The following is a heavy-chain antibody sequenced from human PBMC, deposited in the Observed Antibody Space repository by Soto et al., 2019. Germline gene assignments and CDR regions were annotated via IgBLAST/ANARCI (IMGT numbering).Heavy chain of an antibody. J-gene: IGHJ6*02. CDR1: GFTFSSYS. V-gene: IGHV3-21*01. Sequence: GGSLRLSCAASGFTFSSYSMNWVRQAPGKGLEWVSSISSSSSYIYYADSVKGRFTISRDNAKNSLYLQMNSLRAEDTAVYYCARDRDSEEYYGMDVWGQGTTVTVSS. CDR2: ISSSSSYI. CDR3: ARDRDSEEYYGMDV.